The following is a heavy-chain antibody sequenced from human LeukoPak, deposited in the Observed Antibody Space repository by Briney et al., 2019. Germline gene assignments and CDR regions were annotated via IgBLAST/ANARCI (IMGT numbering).Heavy chain of an antibody. D-gene: IGHD2-2*01. Sequence: GASVKVSCRASGYTFTSYGLTWVRQAPGQGLEWMGWINNYKANTNYAQKLQGRVTMTTDTSTSTAYMELRSLRSDDTAVYYCARSAARRLYYYYMDVWGKGTTVTVSS. CDR3: ARSAARRLYYYYMDV. J-gene: IGHJ6*03. CDR1: GYTFTSYG. V-gene: IGHV1-18*01. CDR2: INNYKANT.